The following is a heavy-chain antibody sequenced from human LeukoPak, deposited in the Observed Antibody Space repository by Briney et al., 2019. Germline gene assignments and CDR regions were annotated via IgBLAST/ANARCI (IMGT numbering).Heavy chain of an antibody. CDR3: ARDLRYSSSPMNY. CDR1: GYTFTSYG. CDR2: INTNTGNP. D-gene: IGHD6-6*01. J-gene: IGHJ4*02. V-gene: IGHV7-4-1*02. Sequence: ASVKVSCKASGYTFTSYGISWVRQAPGQGLEWMGWINTNTGNPTYAQGFTGRFVFSLDTSVSTAYLRISSLKAEDTAVYYCARDLRYSSSPMNYWGQGTLVTVSS.